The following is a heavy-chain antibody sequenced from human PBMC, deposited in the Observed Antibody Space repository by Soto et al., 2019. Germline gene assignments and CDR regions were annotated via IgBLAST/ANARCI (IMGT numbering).Heavy chain of an antibody. Sequence: KTSETLSLTCTVSGGSISSYYWSWIRQPPGKGLEWIGYIYYSGSTNYNPSLKSRVTISVDTSKNQFSLKLSSVTAADTAVYYCAREEGLFTAFDYWGQGTLVTVSS. CDR3: AREEGLFTAFDY. CDR1: GGSISSYY. V-gene: IGHV4-59*01. J-gene: IGHJ4*02. D-gene: IGHD2-21*01. CDR2: IYYSGST.